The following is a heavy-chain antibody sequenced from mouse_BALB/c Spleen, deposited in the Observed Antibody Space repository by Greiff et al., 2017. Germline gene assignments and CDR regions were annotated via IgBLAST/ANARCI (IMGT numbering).Heavy chain of an antibody. CDR3: ARIYYDYDDGFDY. CDR2: ISSGGGST. D-gene: IGHD2-4*01. CDR1: GFAFSSYD. J-gene: IGHJ2*01. Sequence: EVKLMESGGGLVKPGGSLKLSCAASGFAFSSYDMSWVRQTPEKRLEWVAYISSGGGSTYYPDTVKGRFTISRDNAKNTLYLQMSSLKSEDTAMYYCARIYYDYDDGFDYWGQGTTLTVSS. V-gene: IGHV5-12-1*01.